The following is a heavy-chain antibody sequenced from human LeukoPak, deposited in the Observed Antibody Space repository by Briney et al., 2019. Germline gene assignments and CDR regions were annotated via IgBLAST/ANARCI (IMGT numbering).Heavy chain of an antibody. CDR3: ARGHPYYYGSGSYPPDY. Sequence: SETLSLTCAVYGGSFSGYYWSWIRQPPGQGLEWIGEINHSGSTNYNPSLKSRVTISVATSKTQFSLKLSSVTAADTAVYYCARGHPYYYGSGSYPPDYWGQGTLVTVSS. J-gene: IGHJ4*02. CDR1: GGSFSGYY. CDR2: INHSGST. D-gene: IGHD3-10*01. V-gene: IGHV4-34*01.